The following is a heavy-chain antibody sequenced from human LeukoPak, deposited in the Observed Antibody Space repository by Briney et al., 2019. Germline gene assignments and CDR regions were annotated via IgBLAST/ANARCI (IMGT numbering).Heavy chain of an antibody. Sequence: ASVKVSCKASGYTFTGYYMHWVRQAPGQGLEWMGRINPNSGGTNYAQKFQGRVTMTRDTSISTAYMELSRLRSDDTAVYYCASLGYSGSYLKNYWGQGTLVTVSS. D-gene: IGHD1-26*01. J-gene: IGHJ4*02. CDR2: INPNSGGT. CDR1: GYTFTGYY. CDR3: ASLGYSGSYLKNY. V-gene: IGHV1-2*06.